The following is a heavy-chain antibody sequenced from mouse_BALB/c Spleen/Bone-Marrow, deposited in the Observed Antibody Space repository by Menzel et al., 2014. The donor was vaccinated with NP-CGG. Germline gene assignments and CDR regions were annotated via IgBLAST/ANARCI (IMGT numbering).Heavy chain of an antibody. CDR2: IRNKANGYTT. J-gene: IGHJ2*01. V-gene: IGHV7-3*02. CDR1: GFTFTDYY. CDR3: ARDKGRVFFDY. Sequence: EVKLVESGGGLVQPGGSLRLSCATSGFTFTDYYMSWVRPPPGKALEWLGFIRNKANGYTTEYSASVKSRFTISRDNSQNILYLQMNTLRADDSATYYCARDKGRVFFDYWGQGTTLTVSS.